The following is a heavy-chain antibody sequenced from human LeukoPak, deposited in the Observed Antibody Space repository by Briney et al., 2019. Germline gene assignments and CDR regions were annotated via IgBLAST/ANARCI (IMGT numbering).Heavy chain of an antibody. CDR3: ARDRGEMAYFDY. V-gene: IGHV3-33*01. J-gene: IGHJ4*02. D-gene: IGHD5-24*01. CDR1: GFTFSSYG. CDR2: IWYDGSNK. Sequence: GRSLRLSCAASGFTFSSYGMHWVRQAPGKGLEWVAVIWYDGSNKYYADSVKGRFTISRDNSKNTLHLQMNSLRAEDTAVYYCARDRGEMAYFDYWGQGTLVTVSS.